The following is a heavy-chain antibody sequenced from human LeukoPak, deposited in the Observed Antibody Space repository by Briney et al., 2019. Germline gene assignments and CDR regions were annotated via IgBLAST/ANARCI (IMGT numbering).Heavy chain of an antibody. CDR2: IYHSGST. CDR1: GYSISSGYY. D-gene: IGHD3-22*01. J-gene: IGHJ2*01. CDR3: ARQDYYDTGTWYFDL. Sequence: SETLSLTCTVSGYSISSGYYWGWIRQPPGKGLEWIGSIYHSGSTYYNPSLKSRVTMSVDTSKNQFSLKLSSVTAADTAVYYCARQDYYDTGTWYFDLWGRGTLVTVSS. V-gene: IGHV4-38-2*02.